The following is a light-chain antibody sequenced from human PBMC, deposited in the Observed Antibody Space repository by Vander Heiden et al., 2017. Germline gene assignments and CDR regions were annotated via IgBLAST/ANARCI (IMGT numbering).Light chain of an antibody. V-gene: IGLV3-1*01. Sequence: SFELSQPPSVSVSPGQTARLTCSGDKLGDIYVSWYQQRPGQSPVLVIYQDRKRPSGIPERFSGSNSGNTATLTISGTQPMDEADYYCQAWDSSAASYVVFGGGTKLTVL. CDR3: QAWDSSAASYVV. J-gene: IGLJ2*01. CDR2: QDR. CDR1: KLGDIY.